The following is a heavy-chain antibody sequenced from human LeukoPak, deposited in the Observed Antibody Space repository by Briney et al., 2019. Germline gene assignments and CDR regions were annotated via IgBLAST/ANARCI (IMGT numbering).Heavy chain of an antibody. D-gene: IGHD4-23*01. CDR1: GFTFSIYA. V-gene: IGHV3-23*01. J-gene: IGHJ3*01. Sequence: GGSLRLSCAGSGFTFSIYAMHWVRQAPREGLEWVSAITATTRSTSYADSVKGRFTISRDNSKRTLYLQMNSLRAEDTAMYYCAKDPNGDYVGAFDFWGQGTLVTVSS. CDR2: ITATTRST. CDR3: AKDPNGDYVGAFDF.